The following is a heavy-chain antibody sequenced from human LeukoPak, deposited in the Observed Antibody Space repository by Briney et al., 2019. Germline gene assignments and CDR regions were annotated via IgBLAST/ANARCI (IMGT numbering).Heavy chain of an antibody. D-gene: IGHD3-10*01. Sequence: SETLSLTCTVSGGSISSYYWSWIRQPPREGLEWIGYIYYSVSTNYNPSLKSRVTISVDTSKNQFSLKLSSVTAADTAVYYCARLSVVRGVIMYYFDYWGQGTLVSVSS. CDR3: ARLSVVRGVIMYYFDY. J-gene: IGHJ4*02. CDR2: IYYSVST. V-gene: IGHV4-59*12. CDR1: GGSISSYY.